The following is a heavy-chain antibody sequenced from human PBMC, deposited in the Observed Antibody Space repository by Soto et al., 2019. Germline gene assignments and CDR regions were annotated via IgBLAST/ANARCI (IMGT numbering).Heavy chain of an antibody. CDR2: IGPESGAT. CDR3: GRGRSGQIVILY. CDR1: GYTFTGHY. Sequence: GASVKVSRKTSGYTFTGHYIHWVRQAPQQGPEWMGEIGPESGATRYAQKFRGRATMTRDTSITTVYMELKNLSSDDTAVYYCGRGRSGQIVILYWGQGTQVTVSS. J-gene: IGHJ4*02. D-gene: IGHD3-10*01. V-gene: IGHV1-2*02.